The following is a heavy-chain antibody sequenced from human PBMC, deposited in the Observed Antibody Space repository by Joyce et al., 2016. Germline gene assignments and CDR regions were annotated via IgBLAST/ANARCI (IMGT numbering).Heavy chain of an antibody. CDR1: GYTFTSFG. V-gene: IGHV1-18*01. D-gene: IGHD2-2*01. J-gene: IGHJ6*03. CDR2: ISGYNGNT. CDR3: TRDRCSTASCFGWYYYMDV. Sequence: QVQLVQSGAEVKKPGASVKVSCKASGYTFTSFGITWVRQAPGQGLEWMGWISGYNGNTNYAQNRQGRVTLTTDTSTSTAYMELRSLRSDDTAVYYCTRDRCSTASCFGWYYYMDVWGKGTTVTVSS.